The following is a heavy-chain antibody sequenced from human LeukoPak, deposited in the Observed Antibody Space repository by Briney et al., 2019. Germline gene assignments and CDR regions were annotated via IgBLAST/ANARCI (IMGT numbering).Heavy chain of an antibody. J-gene: IGHJ5*02. D-gene: IGHD3-10*01. Sequence: PSETLSLTCAVYGGSFSGYYWSWIRQPPGKGVEWIGEINHTRSTNYNSSLKSRVTISLDTSKNQFSRKLSSVTAADTAVYYCARGLPSYSGSRREGFDPWGQGALVTVSS. CDR1: GGSFSGYY. V-gene: IGHV4-34*01. CDR3: ARGLPSYSGSRREGFDP. CDR2: INHTRST.